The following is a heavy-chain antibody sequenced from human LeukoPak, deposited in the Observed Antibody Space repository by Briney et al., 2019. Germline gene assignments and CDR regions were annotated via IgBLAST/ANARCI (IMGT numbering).Heavy chain of an antibody. V-gene: IGHV4-59*08. CDR3: ARDDYGDYFDY. Sequence: SETLSLTCTVSGGSISSHYWSWIRQPPGKGLEWIGYISYSGSTNYNPSLKSRVNISVDTSKNQFSLKLSSVTAADTAVYYCARDDYGDYFDYWGQGTLVTVSS. CDR1: GGSISSHY. CDR2: ISYSGST. J-gene: IGHJ4*02. D-gene: IGHD4-17*01.